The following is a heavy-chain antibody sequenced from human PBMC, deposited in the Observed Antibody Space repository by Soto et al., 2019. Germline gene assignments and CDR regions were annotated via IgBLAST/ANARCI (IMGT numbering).Heavy chain of an antibody. Sequence: QTGGSLRLSCAASGFSLSPYWMHWVRQVPGRGLEWVARLSSDGFGAAYADSVKGRFFTSRDIARNTLSLQMNSLRADDTAVYYCARDLGGPDYWGRGTSVTVSS. V-gene: IGHV3-74*03. D-gene: IGHD3-16*01. J-gene: IGHJ4*02. CDR1: GFSLSPYW. CDR2: LSSDGFGA. CDR3: ARDLGGPDY.